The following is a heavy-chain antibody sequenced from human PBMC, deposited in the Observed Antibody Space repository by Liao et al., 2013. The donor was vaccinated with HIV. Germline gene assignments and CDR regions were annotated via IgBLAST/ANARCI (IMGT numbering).Heavy chain of an antibody. CDR1: GGSMTSNY. V-gene: IGHV4-34*01. D-gene: IGHD3-3*01. CDR3: ARVNTIFGVVKRIFDY. CDR2: INHSGIT. Sequence: QVQLQESGPGLVKPSETLSLTCSVSGGSMTSNYWSWIRQPPGKGLEWIGEINHSGITNYNPSLKSRVTISVDTSKNQFSLKLSSVTAADTAVYYCARVNTIFGVVKRIFDYWGQGTLVTVSS. J-gene: IGHJ4*02.